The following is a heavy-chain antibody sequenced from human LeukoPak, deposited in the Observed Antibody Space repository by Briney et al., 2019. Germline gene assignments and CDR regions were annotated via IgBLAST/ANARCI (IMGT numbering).Heavy chain of an antibody. D-gene: IGHD3-16*01. V-gene: IGHV1-18*01. CDR1: GYTFTSYG. CDR3: ARDRPKRGCDY. CDR2: ISAYNGNT. J-gene: IGHJ4*02. Sequence: ASVKVSCKASGYTFTSYGISWVRQAPGQGLEWMGWISAYNGNTNYAQKLQGRVTMTTDTSTSTAYMELSRLRSDDTAVYYCARDRPKRGCDYWGQGTLVTVSS.